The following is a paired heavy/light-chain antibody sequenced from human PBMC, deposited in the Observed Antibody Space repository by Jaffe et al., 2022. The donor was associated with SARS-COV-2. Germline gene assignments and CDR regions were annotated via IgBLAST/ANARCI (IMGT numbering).Heavy chain of an antibody. D-gene: IGHD3-16*01. J-gene: IGHJ3*02. CDR3: ARGGVWGPDAFDI. V-gene: IGHV4-61*02. CDR1: GGSISGGSFY. CDR2: VDATGRT. Sequence: QVQLQESGPGLVKPSQTLSLTCSVSGGSISGGSFYCSWIRQPAGKGLEWIGRVDATGRTNYNPSLESRVTISVDTSKNELSLRLSSVTAADTAVYYCARGGVWGPDAFDIWGQGTEVTVSS.
Light chain of an antibody. CDR3: QQTYIAPPT. J-gene: IGKJ1*01. Sequence: DIQVTQSPSSLSASVGARVTITCRASQTLSRYLNWYQQKPGKAPKLLIYAASSLQSGVPSRFSGGGSGTEYILTISGLQPEDFATYYCQQTYIAPPTFGQGTRVEIK. CDR2: AAS. CDR1: QTLSRY. V-gene: IGKV1-39*01.